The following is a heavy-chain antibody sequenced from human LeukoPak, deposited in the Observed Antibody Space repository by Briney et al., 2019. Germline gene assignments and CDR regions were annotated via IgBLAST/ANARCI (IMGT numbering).Heavy chain of an antibody. CDR3: ARGHGGNSKESDY. Sequence: SETLSLTCAVYGGSFSGYYWSWVREPPGKGGGWIGEINHSGSTNYNPSLKSRVTISVDTSKNQFSLKLSSVTAADTAVYSCARGHGGNSKESDYWGQGTLVTVSS. CDR2: INHSGST. CDR1: GGSFSGYY. J-gene: IGHJ4*02. V-gene: IGHV4-34*01. D-gene: IGHD4-23*01.